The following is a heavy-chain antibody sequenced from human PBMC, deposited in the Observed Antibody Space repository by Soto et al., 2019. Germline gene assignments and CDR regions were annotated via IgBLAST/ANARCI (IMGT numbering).Heavy chain of an antibody. CDR2: ISPYNGNT. Sequence: QVQLVQSGAEVKKPGASVRVSCAASGYSFSNYGISWVRQAPGQGLEWMGWISPYNGNTRGTQKFQDSLTMTTEPSTSTVFMELRSLTSDDTAVYYCARDLSPWAYTHGYGSHWGQGTLVTVSS. CDR1: GYSFSNYG. D-gene: IGHD5-18*01. V-gene: IGHV1-18*01. J-gene: IGHJ4*02. CDR3: ARDLSPWAYTHGYGSH.